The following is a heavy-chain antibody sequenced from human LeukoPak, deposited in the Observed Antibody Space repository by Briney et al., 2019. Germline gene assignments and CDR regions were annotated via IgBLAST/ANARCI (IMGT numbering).Heavy chain of an antibody. J-gene: IGHJ4*02. CDR2: IDQHGTEK. D-gene: IGHD2-15*01. V-gene: IGHV3-7*01. CDR1: GFTFGDYG. Sequence: GGSLRLSCITSGFTFGDYGLSWVRQAPGKGLEWVANIDQHGTEKQYVESVKGRFTISRDNTKNSVYLQMDNLRVEDTAVYYCAKAVVAADSFEYWGQGTQVTVSS. CDR3: AKAVVAADSFEY.